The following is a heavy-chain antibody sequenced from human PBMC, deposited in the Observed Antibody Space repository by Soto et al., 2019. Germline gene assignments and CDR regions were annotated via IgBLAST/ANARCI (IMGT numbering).Heavy chain of an antibody. D-gene: IGHD6-13*01. V-gene: IGHV1-69*01. CDR2: IIPIFGTA. J-gene: IGHJ6*02. CDR1: GGTFSSYA. CDR3: ARDDPPYSSSWFRTYYYDGMDV. Sequence: QVQLVQSGAEVKKPGSSVKVSCKASGGTFSSYAISWVRQAPGQGLEWMGGIIPIFGTANYAQKFQGRVTITADESTSTAYMELISLRSEDTAVYYCARDDPPYSSSWFRTYYYDGMDVWGQGTTVTFSS.